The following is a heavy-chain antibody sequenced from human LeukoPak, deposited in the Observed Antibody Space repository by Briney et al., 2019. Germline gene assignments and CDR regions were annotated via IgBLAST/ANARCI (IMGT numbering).Heavy chain of an antibody. CDR1: GYTFTSNG. CDR3: AREVRAFDY. CDR2: INTNTGNP. D-gene: IGHD4-11*01. J-gene: IGHJ4*02. V-gene: IGHV7-4-1*02. Sequence: ASVKVSCKASGYTFTSNGISWVRQAPGQGLEWMGWINTNTGNPTYAQGFTGRFVFSLDTSVSTAYLQISSLKAEDTAVYYCAREVRAFDYWGQGTLVTVSS.